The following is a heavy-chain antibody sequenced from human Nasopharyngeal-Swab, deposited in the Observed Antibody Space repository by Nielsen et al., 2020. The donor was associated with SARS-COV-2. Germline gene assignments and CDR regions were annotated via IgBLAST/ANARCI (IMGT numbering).Heavy chain of an antibody. D-gene: IGHD2-15*01. CDR2: FDPEDGET. CDR3: ATNVRKVADVFDY. J-gene: IGHJ4*02. Sequence: ASVKISCKVSGYTLTELSMHWVRQAPGKGLEWMGGFDPEDGETIYAQKFQGRVTMTEDTSTDTAYMELSSLRSEDTAVYYCATNVRKVADVFDYWGQGTLVTVSS. CDR1: GYTLTELS. V-gene: IGHV1-24*01.